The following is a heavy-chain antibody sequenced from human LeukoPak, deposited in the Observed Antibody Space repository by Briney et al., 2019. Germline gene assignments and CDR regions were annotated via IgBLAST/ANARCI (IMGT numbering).Heavy chain of an antibody. CDR1: GGSFSGYY. J-gene: IGHJ2*01. D-gene: IGHD6-13*01. Sequence: SSETLSLTCAVYGGSFSGYYWSWIRQPPGKGLEWIGEINHSGSTHYNPSLKSRVPISVDTSKHQFSLKLRSVTAADTAVYYCARGDIHSSSWLRYFDLWGRGTLVTVSS. CDR3: ARGDIHSSSWLRYFDL. CDR2: INHSGST. V-gene: IGHV4-34*01.